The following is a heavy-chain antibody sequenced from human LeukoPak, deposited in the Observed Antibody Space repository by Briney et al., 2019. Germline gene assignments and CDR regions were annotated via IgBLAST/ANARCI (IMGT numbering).Heavy chain of an antibody. CDR1: GGSFSGYY. CDR2: INHSGST. Sequence: SETLSLTCAVYGGSFSGYYWSWIRQPPGKGLEWIGEINHSGSTNYDPSLKSRVTISVDTSKNQFSLKLSSVTAADTAVYYCARYCSSTSCNLDHYYGMDVWGQGTTVTVSS. J-gene: IGHJ6*02. CDR3: ARYCSSTSCNLDHYYGMDV. D-gene: IGHD2-2*01. V-gene: IGHV4-34*01.